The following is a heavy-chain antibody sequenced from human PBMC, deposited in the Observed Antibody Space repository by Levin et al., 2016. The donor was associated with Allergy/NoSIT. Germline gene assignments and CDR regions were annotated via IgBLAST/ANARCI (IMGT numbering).Heavy chain of an antibody. CDR1: GGSISSYY. CDR3: ARVPYPTSCYDCYYYGMDV. V-gene: IGHV4-59*01. D-gene: IGHD2-2*01. Sequence: SETLSLTCTVSGGSISSYYWSWIRQPPGKGLEWIGYIYYSGSTNYNPSLKSRVTISVDTSKNQFSLKLSSVTAADTAVYYCARVPYPTSCYDCYYYGMDVWGQGTTVTVSS. J-gene: IGHJ6*02. CDR2: IYYSGST.